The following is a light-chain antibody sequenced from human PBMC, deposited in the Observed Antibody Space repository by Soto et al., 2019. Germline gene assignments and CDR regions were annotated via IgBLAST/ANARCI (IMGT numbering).Light chain of an antibody. Sequence: ENVLTQSPGTLSSSPGDRVTLSCRASQSVSGKYLAWLQQRPGQAPRLLIHGVSTRATGVPDRFSGSGSGTDFTLTITSLQPEDFATYYCQQTSTTLWTFGQGTKV. CDR1: QSVSGKY. J-gene: IGKJ1*01. CDR2: GVS. CDR3: QQTSTTLWT. V-gene: IGKV3-20*01.